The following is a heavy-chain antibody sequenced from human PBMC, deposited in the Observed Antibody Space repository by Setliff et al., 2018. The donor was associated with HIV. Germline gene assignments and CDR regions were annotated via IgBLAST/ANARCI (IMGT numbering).Heavy chain of an antibody. CDR2: IYTTGST. V-gene: IGHV4-4*07. D-gene: IGHD3-22*01. J-gene: IGHJ4*02. CDR1: GGSISSHY. Sequence: SETLSLTCTVSGGSISSHYWTWIRQPAGKGLEWIGHIYTTGSTNYNPSLKSRVTMSVDTSKNQFSLNLSSVTAADTAVYYCARGARYAYYYDGSGYYRHFDYWGQGTLVTVSS. CDR3: ARGARYAYYYDGSGYYRHFDY.